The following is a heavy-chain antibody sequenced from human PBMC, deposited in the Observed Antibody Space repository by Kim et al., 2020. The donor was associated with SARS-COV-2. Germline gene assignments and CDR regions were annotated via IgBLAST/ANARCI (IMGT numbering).Heavy chain of an antibody. CDR2: IYYSGST. D-gene: IGHD3-16*01. CDR1: GGSISSYY. V-gene: IGHV4-59*01. Sequence: SETLSLTCTVSGGSISSYYWSWIRQPPGKGLEWIGYIYYSGSTNYNPSLKSRVTISVDTSENQFSLKLSSVTAADTAVYYCARDGGYYYYYGMDVWGQGTTVTVSS. CDR3: ARDGGYYYYYGMDV. J-gene: IGHJ6*02.